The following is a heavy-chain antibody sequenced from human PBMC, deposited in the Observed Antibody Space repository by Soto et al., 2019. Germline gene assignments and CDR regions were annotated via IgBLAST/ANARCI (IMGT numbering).Heavy chain of an antibody. J-gene: IGHJ6*03. D-gene: IGHD2-15*01. CDR3: ASGKSQMTQDRMGFYYSMDV. CDR1: GATFNDYT. CDR2: VIPLLDAS. V-gene: IGHV1-69*08. Sequence: QVQLVQSGAEVQKPGSSVRISCAASGATFNDYTFTWVRRAPGQGLEWMGRVIPLLDASNYAEKFQDRVTITADRSTSTVYMELSGLKSEDSAIYYCASGKSQMTQDRMGFYYSMDVWGKGTTVTVSS.